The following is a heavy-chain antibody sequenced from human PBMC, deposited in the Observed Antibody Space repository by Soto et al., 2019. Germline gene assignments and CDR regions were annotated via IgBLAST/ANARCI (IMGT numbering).Heavy chain of an antibody. CDR2: IVLGNGNT. CDR1: GFTFSSSA. J-gene: IGHJ5*02. D-gene: IGHD6-19*01. CDR3: ATRIGNIGWYWLDT. V-gene: IGHV1-58*01. Sequence: SVKVSCKASGFTFSSSAVQWVRQARGQRLEWIGWIVLGNGNTNYAQKFQERVTITRDMSTSTAYMEVRSLTSEDTAVYYCATRIGNIGWYWLDTWRQGTLVAVSS.